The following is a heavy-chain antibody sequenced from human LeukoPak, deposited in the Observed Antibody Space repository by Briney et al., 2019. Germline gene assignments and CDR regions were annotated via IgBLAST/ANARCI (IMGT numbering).Heavy chain of an antibody. CDR1: GYTFTTYW. V-gene: IGHV5-51*01. Sequence: GESLKISCKGSGYTFTTYWIGWVRQMPGKGLEWMGIIYPGDSDTKYSPSFQGHVTISADKSISTAYLHWSSLKASDTAIYYCARQNDFRLDYWGQGTLVTVSS. D-gene: IGHD3-3*01. CDR2: IYPGDSDT. J-gene: IGHJ4*02. CDR3: ARQNDFRLDY.